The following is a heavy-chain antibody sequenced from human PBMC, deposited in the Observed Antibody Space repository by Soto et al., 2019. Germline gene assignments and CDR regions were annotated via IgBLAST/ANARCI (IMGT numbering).Heavy chain of an antibody. J-gene: IGHJ5*02. CDR3: ASKIVDTAMVRFDP. V-gene: IGHV4-34*01. CDR1: GGSFSGYY. D-gene: IGHD5-18*01. Sequence: QVQLQQWGAGLLKPSETLSLTCAVYGGSFSGYYWSWIRQPPGKGLEWIGEINHSGSTNYNPSLKSRVTISVDTSKNQFSLKLSSVTAADTAVYYCASKIVDTAMVRFDPWGQGTLVTVSS. CDR2: INHSGST.